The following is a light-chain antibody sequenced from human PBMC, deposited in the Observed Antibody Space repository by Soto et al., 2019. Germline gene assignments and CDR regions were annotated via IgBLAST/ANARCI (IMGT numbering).Light chain of an antibody. Sequence: QLVLTQSSAASASLGSSVKLTCTLSSGHSGYIIAWHLQQPGQAPRYLMRVEVSGIYNKGSGVPDRFSGSSSGADRHLVISNLQSEDGADYYCETWDNDNVVFGGGTKLTVL. CDR2: VEVSGIY. J-gene: IGLJ2*01. V-gene: IGLV4-60*03. CDR3: ETWDNDNVV. CDR1: SGHSGYI.